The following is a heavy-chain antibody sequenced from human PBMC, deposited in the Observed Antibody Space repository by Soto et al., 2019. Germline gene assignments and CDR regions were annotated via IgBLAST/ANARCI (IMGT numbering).Heavy chain of an antibody. Sequence: GASVKVSCAASGGTFSGYTISWVRQAPGQGLEWMGRIIPILGIANYAQKFQGRVTITADKSTSTAYMELSSLRSEDTAVYYCARSDGSSWYVFGYWGQGTLVTVSS. CDR2: IIPILGIA. V-gene: IGHV1-69*02. J-gene: IGHJ4*02. CDR1: GGTFSGYT. CDR3: ARSDGSSWYVFGY. D-gene: IGHD6-13*01.